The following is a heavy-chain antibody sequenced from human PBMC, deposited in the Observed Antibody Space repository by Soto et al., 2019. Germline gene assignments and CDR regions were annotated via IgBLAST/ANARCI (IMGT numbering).Heavy chain of an antibody. Sequence: ASVKVSCKASGYTFTSYAMHWVRQAPGQRLEWMGWINAGNGNTKYSQKFQGRVTITRDTSASTAYMELSSLRSEDRAVYYCARVRVTPPGLNDPTTNSSYYYYMDVWGKGTPVSAS. CDR1: GYTFTSYA. CDR2: INAGNGNT. J-gene: IGHJ6*03. CDR3: ARVRVTPPGLNDPTTNSSYYYYMDV. D-gene: IGHD4-4*01. V-gene: IGHV1-3*01.